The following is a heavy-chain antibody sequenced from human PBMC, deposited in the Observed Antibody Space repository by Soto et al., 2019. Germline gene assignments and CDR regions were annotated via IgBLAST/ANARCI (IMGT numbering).Heavy chain of an antibody. Sequence: QEQLVASGGGVVQPGRSLRLSCAASGFTFSSYAMHWVRQAPGKGLEWVAVISYDGSDKYHADPVKGRFTISRDNSKNTLNLQIQSLRAEDTAVYYCARALGELSPEGYDYWGQGTLITASS. D-gene: IGHD3-16*02. CDR3: ARALGELSPEGYDY. CDR1: GFTFSSYA. J-gene: IGHJ4*02. CDR2: ISYDGSDK. V-gene: IGHV3-30*03.